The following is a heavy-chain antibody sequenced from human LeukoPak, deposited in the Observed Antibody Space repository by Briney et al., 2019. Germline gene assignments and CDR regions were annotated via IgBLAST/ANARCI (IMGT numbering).Heavy chain of an antibody. CDR1: GGTFSSYA. J-gene: IGHJ6*03. Sequence: SVKVSCKASGGTFSSYAISWVRQAPGQELEWMGGIIPIFGTANYAQKFQGRVTITTNESTSIAYMELSSLRSEDTAVYYCARGTAWYYYYYYMDVWGKGTTVTVSS. CDR3: ARGTAWYYYYYYMDV. V-gene: IGHV1-69*05. CDR2: IIPIFGTA.